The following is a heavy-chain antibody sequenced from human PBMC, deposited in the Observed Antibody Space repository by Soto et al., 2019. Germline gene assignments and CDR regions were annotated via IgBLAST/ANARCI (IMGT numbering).Heavy chain of an antibody. V-gene: IGHV3-7*03. CDR2: IKQYGSEK. CDR1: GFTFSSYL. J-gene: IGHJ6*02. D-gene: IGHD5-12*01. Sequence: PWGSLRLSCAASGFTFSSYLMSWVRQAPGKGLEWLANIKQYGSEKYYVDSVKGRFTISRDNAKNSLYLQMNSLRAEDTAVYYCANLRGLMATYGMHXWGQGTTVTVS. CDR3: ANLRGLMATYGMHX.